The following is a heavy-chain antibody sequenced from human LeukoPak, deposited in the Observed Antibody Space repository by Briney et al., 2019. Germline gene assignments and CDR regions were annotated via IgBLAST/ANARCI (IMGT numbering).Heavy chain of an antibody. Sequence: GGSLRLSCTASGFTFSSYAMSWVRQAPGKGLEWVSAISGSGGSTYYADSVKGRFTISRDNSKNTLYVQVNSLGTEDTAAYYCAKGSYYDSSGSFYFDYWGQGTLVTVSS. CDR3: AKGSYYDSSGSFYFDY. J-gene: IGHJ4*02. D-gene: IGHD3-22*01. V-gene: IGHV3-23*01. CDR1: GFTFSSYA. CDR2: ISGSGGST.